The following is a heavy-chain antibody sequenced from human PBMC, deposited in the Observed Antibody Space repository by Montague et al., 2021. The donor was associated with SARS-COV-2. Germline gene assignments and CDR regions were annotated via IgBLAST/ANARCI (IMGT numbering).Heavy chain of an antibody. CDR3: VRAFSNSFKWFDP. Sequence: SLRLSYSASGFPFSAYWMHWVRQAPGQGLEWVARIRADGTTTDYADFVKGRFTISRDNAQDTVYLHMTTLTAEDTAVYYCVRAFSNSFKWFDPWGQGTLVTVSS. D-gene: IGHD6-13*01. CDR1: GFPFSAYW. CDR2: IRADGTTT. J-gene: IGHJ5*02. V-gene: IGHV3-74*01.